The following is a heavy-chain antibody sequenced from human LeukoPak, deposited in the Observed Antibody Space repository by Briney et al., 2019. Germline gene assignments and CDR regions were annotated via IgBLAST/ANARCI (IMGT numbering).Heavy chain of an antibody. D-gene: IGHD3-10*01. CDR3: ARENTMVRGVIINWFDP. CDR1: GGSISSSSYY. J-gene: IGHJ5*02. Sequence: SETLSLTCTVSGGSISSSSYYWGWIRQPPGKGLEWIGSIYYSGSTYYNPSLKSRVTISVDTSKNQFSLKLSSVTAADTAVYYCARENTMVRGVIINWFDPWGQGTLVTVSS. CDR2: IYYSGST. V-gene: IGHV4-39*02.